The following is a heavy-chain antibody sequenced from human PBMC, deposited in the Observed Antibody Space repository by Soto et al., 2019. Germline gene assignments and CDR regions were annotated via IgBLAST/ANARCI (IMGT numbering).Heavy chain of an antibody. J-gene: IGHJ4*02. D-gene: IGHD3-16*02. CDR2: ISYDGSNQ. CDR3: AKALGELSPESYDH. V-gene: IGHV3-30*18. CDR1: GFTFSSYG. Sequence: QVQLVESGGGVVQPGRSLRLSCAASGFTFSSYGMHWVRQAPGKGLEWVPIISYDGSNQYYADSVKGRFTISRDNSKNTLYLQMNSLRAEDTAVYYCAKALGELSPESYDHWGQGVLVTVSS.